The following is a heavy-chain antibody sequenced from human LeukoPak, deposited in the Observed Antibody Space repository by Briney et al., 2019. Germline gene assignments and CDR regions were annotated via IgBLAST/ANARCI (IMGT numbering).Heavy chain of an antibody. CDR1: GFTFSDYY. D-gene: IGHD5-12*01. Sequence: PGGSLRLSCAASGFTFSDYYMSWIRQAPGKGLEWVSYISSSGSTIYYADSVKGRFTISRDNSKNTLYLQMNSLRAEDTAVYYCAKAGYSFSLSDYWGQGTLVTVSS. CDR3: AKAGYSFSLSDY. CDR2: ISSSGSTI. V-gene: IGHV3-11*01. J-gene: IGHJ4*02.